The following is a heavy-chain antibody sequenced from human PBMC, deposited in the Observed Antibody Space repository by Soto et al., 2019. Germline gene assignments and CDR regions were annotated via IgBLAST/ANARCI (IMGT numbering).Heavy chain of an antibody. J-gene: IGHJ1*01. CDR2: INSTSTYT. D-gene: IGHD2-21*02. CDR1: GFSFGDYY. CDR3: ASLLVTAIRQDFQQ. Sequence: PGGSLRLSCAASGFSFGDYYMGWIRQAPGKGLEWVSYINSTSTYTDYAYSVKGRFTISRDNAKNSLFLQMNSLRAEDTAVYYCASLLVTAIRQDFQQWGQGTLVTVSS. V-gene: IGHV3-11*06.